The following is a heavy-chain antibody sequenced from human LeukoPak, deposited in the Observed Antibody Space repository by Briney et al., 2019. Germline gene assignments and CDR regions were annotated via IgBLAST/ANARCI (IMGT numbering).Heavy chain of an antibody. CDR1: GFTFSIYA. D-gene: IGHD3-22*01. CDR2: ISGSGGST. J-gene: IGHJ4*02. CDR3: AKGGSMIVVVIIDY. V-gene: IGHV3-23*01. Sequence: PGGSLRLSCAASGFTFSIYAMSWVRQAPGKGLEGGAAISGSGGSTYYADSVKGRFTISRDNSKNTLYLQMNSLRAEDTAVYSCAKGGSMIVVVIIDYWGQGTLVTVSS.